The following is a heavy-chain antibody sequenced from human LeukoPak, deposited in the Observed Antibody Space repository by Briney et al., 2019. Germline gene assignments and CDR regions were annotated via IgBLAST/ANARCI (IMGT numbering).Heavy chain of an antibody. CDR1: GFTFSSYG. CDR3: AKFFRFWGWPPRGVFFDY. J-gene: IGHJ4*02. D-gene: IGHD3-16*01. Sequence: PGGSLRLSCAASGFTFSSYGMHWVRQAPGKGLEWVAVISYDGSNTYYADSVKGRFTISRDKSKNTLYLQMNSLRADDTAVYFCAKFFRFWGWPPRGVFFDYGGREPLVPFSS. CDR2: ISYDGSNT. V-gene: IGHV3-30*18.